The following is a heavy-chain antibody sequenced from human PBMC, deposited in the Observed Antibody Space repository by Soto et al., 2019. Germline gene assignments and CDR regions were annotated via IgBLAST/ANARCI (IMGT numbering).Heavy chain of an antibody. CDR3: ATRLDPIREDALDI. Sequence: EVALLESGGGLVQPGGSLRLSCAAYGFTVSSNYMSWVRQAPGKGLEWVSVIYSRGNTYYADSVKGRFTISRDNSKNTLYLQMNSLRAEDTAVYYCATRLDPIREDALDIWGQGTMVTVSS. CDR2: IYSRGNT. V-gene: IGHV3-53*01. CDR1: GFTVSSNY. J-gene: IGHJ3*02. D-gene: IGHD4-17*01.